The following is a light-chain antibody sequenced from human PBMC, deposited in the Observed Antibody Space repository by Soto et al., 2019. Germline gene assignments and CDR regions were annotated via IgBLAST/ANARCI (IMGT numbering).Light chain of an antibody. Sequence: VMTQTPLSSPVTLGQPASISCRSSQSLVYSDGNTYFSWRQQRQGQPPRLLIYQSSDRFSGVPDRFSGTGAGTDFTLKISRVEPEEVGLCLCVQCSHLPRPLGEGTNLELK. J-gene: IGKJ1*01. CDR2: QSS. V-gene: IGKV2-24*01. CDR1: QSLVYSDGNTY. CDR3: VQCSHLPRP.